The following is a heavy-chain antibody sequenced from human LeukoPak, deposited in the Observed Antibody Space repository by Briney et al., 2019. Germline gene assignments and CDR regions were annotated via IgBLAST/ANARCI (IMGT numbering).Heavy chain of an antibody. CDR2: ISGSGDST. V-gene: IGHV3-23*01. CDR1: GFTFSSYA. J-gene: IGHJ4*02. CDR3: AKGGSGGSFDY. D-gene: IGHD2-15*01. Sequence: TGGSLRLSCAASGFTFSSYAMSWVRQAPGKGLVWVSTISGSGDSTYYADSVKGRFTISRDTSKNTLYLQMNSLRAEDTALYYCAKGGSGGSFDYWGQGALVTVSS.